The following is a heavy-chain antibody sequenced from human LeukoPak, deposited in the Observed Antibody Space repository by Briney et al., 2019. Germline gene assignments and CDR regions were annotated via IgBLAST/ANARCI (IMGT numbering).Heavy chain of an antibody. Sequence: SQTLSLTCTVSGGSISSGDYYWSWIRQPPGKGLEWIGYIYYSGSTYYNPSLKSRVTISVDTSKNQFSLKLSSVTAADTAVYYCARAVNYDFWSGYYPWGQGTLVTVSS. J-gene: IGHJ4*02. CDR1: GGSISSGDYY. V-gene: IGHV4-30-4*08. D-gene: IGHD3-3*01. CDR2: IYYSGST. CDR3: ARAVNYDFWSGYYP.